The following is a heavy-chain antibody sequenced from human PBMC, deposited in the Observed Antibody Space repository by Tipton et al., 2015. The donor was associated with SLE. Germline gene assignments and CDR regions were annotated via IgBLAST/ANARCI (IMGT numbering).Heavy chain of an antibody. J-gene: IGHJ5*02. CDR1: GDSISRGHW. D-gene: IGHD5-24*01. CDR3: ARVSGWLQFSWFDP. V-gene: IGHV4-4*02. Sequence: TLSLTCAVSGDSISRGHWWSWVRQPPGKGLEWIGEINHSGSTNYNPSLKSRVTISVDTSKNQFSLKLSSVTAADTAVYYCARVSGWLQFSWFDPWGQGTLVTVSS. CDR2: INHSGST.